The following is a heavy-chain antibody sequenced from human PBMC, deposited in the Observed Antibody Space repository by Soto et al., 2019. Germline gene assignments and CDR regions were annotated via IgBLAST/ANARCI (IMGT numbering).Heavy chain of an antibody. Sequence: EVQLLESGGGLVQPGGSLRLSCAASGFTFSSYAMSWVRQAPGKGLEWVSAISGSGGSTYYADSVKGRFTISRDNSKNTLYLQMNSLRAEDTAVYNCAKDHSVVVVAAFDAFDIWGQGTMVTVSS. CDR2: ISGSGGST. J-gene: IGHJ3*02. CDR3: AKDHSVVVVAAFDAFDI. D-gene: IGHD2-15*01. V-gene: IGHV3-23*01. CDR1: GFTFSSYA.